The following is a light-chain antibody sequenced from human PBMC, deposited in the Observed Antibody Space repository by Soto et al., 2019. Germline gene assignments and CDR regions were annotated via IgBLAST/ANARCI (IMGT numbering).Light chain of an antibody. V-gene: IGKV3-20*01. J-gene: IGKJ2*01. CDR2: GAS. CDR3: QQYGSSPPYT. Sequence: EIVLTQSPGTLSLSPGERATLSCRASHSVSSTYLAWYQQKPGQAPRLLIYGASSRATGIPDRFSGSGSGTDFTLTIRRLEPEDFAVYYCQQYGSSPPYTVGQGTKLEI. CDR1: HSVSSTY.